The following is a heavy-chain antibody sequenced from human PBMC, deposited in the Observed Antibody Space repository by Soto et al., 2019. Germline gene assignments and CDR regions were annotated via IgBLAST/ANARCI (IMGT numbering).Heavy chain of an antibody. V-gene: IGHV4-38-2*02. CDR3: ARDGHGLAV. J-gene: IGHJ6*02. CDR2: IFFTGSA. CDR1: GYSISSGSY. Sequence: SETLSLTCTVSGYSISSGSYWAWIRQPPGKGLEWIGKIFFTGSAHYNPSLRNRVTMSVDTSKDQFSLTLTSVTAADTAVYYCARDGHGLAVWGQGTTVTVSS.